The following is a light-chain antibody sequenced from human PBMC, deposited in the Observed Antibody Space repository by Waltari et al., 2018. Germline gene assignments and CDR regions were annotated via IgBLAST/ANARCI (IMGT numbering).Light chain of an antibody. J-gene: IGLJ1*01. CDR2: EVT. CDR3: SSYAGNNNCV. CDR1: SSDVGAYTY. V-gene: IGLV2-8*01. Sequence: QSALTQPPSASGSPGQSVTISCTGTSSDVGAYTYVSWYQQYPGKAPNLMIYEVTKRPSGVPDRFSASKSGNTASLTVSGLQAEDEADYYCSSYAGNNNCVFGTGTKVTVL.